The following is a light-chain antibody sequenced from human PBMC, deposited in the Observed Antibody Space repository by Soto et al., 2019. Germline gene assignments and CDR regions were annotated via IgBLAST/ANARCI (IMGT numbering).Light chain of an antibody. J-gene: IGLJ1*01. CDR3: SSYTSSSTYV. CDR1: SSDVGGYNY. CDR2: DVS. Sequence: QSAVTQPASVSGSPGQSITMSCTGTSSDVGGYNYVSWYQQHPGKAPKLMIYDVSNRPSGVSNRFSGSKSGITASLTISGLQAEDEADYYCSSYTSSSTYVFGTGTKLTVL. V-gene: IGLV2-14*01.